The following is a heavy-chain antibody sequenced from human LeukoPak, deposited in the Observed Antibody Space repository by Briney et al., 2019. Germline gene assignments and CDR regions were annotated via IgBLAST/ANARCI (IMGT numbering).Heavy chain of an antibody. Sequence: SETLSLTCSVSGGSINRSNYYWGWIRQPPGKGLEWIGSIYYSGSTNFNPSLKSRVTISVDTSKNQFSLKLSSVTAADTAVYYCAREHSYGNELGFDPWGQGTLVTVSS. CDR2: IYYSGST. V-gene: IGHV4-39*07. D-gene: IGHD5-18*01. CDR1: GGSINRSNYY. CDR3: AREHSYGNELGFDP. J-gene: IGHJ5*02.